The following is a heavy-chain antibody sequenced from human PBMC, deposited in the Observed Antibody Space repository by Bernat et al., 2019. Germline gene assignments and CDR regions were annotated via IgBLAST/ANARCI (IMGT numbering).Heavy chain of an antibody. CDR2: IYYSGST. Sequence: QLQLQESGPGLVKPSETLSLTCTVSGGSISSSSYYWGWIRQPPGKGLEWIGSIYYSGSTYYNPSLKSRVTISVDTSKNQFSLKLSSVTAADTAVYYCVRLDRNDAFDIWGQGTMVTVSS. CDR1: GGSISSSSYY. J-gene: IGHJ3*02. V-gene: IGHV4-39*01. CDR3: VRLDRNDAFDI.